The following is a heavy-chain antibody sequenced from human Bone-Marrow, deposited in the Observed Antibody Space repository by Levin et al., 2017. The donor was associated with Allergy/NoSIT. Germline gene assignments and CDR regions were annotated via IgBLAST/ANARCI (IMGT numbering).Heavy chain of an antibody. D-gene: IGHD4-17*01. CDR3: ARDTVPGTNYFYYYMDV. CDR2: ISSDGNSK. V-gene: IGHV3-30*04. CDR1: GFTLSDYS. J-gene: IGHJ6*03. Sequence: GESLKISCASSGFTLSDYSIHWVRQPPGKGLEWVAVISSDGNSKLYADSVKGRFTISRDNSKNTIYLQLNSLRPDDTAVYYCARDTVPGTNYFYYYMDVWGKGTTVTVSS.